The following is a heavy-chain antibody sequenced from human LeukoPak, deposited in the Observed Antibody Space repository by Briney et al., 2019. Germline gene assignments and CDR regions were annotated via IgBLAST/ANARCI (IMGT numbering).Heavy chain of an antibody. V-gene: IGHV4-4*07. Sequence: SETLSLTCTVSGGSISSYYWSWIRQPAGKGLEWIGRIYTSGSTNYNPSLKSRVTMSVDTSKNQFSLKLSSVAAADTAVYYCGRVLWGSTGYYFDYWGQGTLVTVSS. CDR1: GGSISSYY. D-gene: IGHD2-2*01. CDR3: GRVLWGSTGYYFDY. CDR2: IYTSGST. J-gene: IGHJ4*02.